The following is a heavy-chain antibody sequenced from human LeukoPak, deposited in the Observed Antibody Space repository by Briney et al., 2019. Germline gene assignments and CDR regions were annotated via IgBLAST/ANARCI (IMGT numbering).Heavy chain of an antibody. CDR3: AGGNSIDV. V-gene: IGHV3-7*03. D-gene: IGHD3-16*01. J-gene: IGHJ6*04. CDR2: IKKDGSGI. CDR1: GFPFSNSW. Sequence: GGSLRLSCVVSGFPFSNSWMSWVRQAPGKGLEGVANIKKDGSGISYVDSVKGRFIISRDNAMNSLYLQMNSLRVEDTAVYFCAGGNSIDVWGEGTAVTVSS.